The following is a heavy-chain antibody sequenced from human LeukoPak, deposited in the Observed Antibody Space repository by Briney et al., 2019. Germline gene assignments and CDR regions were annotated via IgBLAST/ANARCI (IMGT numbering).Heavy chain of an antibody. D-gene: IGHD1-1*01. CDR3: ARARPNWNDGTFDY. Sequence: KPSETLSLTCTVSGASITNYYWSWIRQSAGKGLEWIGRIYPSGSTHSNPSLKSRVTMSLDTSKNQFSLGLSSVTAADTAVYYCARARPNWNDGTFDYWGQGTLVTVSS. V-gene: IGHV4-4*07. J-gene: IGHJ4*02. CDR1: GASITNYY. CDR2: IYPSGST.